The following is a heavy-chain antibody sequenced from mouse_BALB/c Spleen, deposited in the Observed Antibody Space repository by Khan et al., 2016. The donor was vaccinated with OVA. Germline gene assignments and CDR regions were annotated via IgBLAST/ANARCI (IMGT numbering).Heavy chain of an antibody. CDR2: ISSGGSYN. D-gene: IGHD1-1*01. V-gene: IGHV5-6*01. Sequence: EVELVESGGDLVKPGGSLKLSCAASGFTFSTYGMSWVRQTPDKRLEWVATISSGGSYNYYPDSVKGRFTISRDNAKNTLYLQMSSLKSEDTAMYYCARLAYYYNSEGFAYWGQVTLVTVSA. CDR1: GFTFSTYG. J-gene: IGHJ3*01. CDR3: ARLAYYYNSEGFAY.